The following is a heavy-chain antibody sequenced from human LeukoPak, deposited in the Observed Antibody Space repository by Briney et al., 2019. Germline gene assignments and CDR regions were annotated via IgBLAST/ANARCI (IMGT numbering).Heavy chain of an antibody. Sequence: PGGSLRLSCATFGFTVSSNHMNWVRQAPGKGLEWVSAIAGGGYSTYYADSVKGRFTISRDNSKNTLYLQMNSLRAEDTAIYYCAKPREGSGSSGFYYGLDVWGQGTTVTVSS. D-gene: IGHD6-19*01. J-gene: IGHJ6*02. V-gene: IGHV3-23*01. CDR3: AKPREGSGSSGFYYGLDV. CDR1: GFTVSSNH. CDR2: IAGGGYST.